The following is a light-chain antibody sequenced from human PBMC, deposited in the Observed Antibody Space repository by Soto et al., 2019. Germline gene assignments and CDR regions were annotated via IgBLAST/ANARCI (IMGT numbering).Light chain of an antibody. J-gene: IGKJ2*01. CDR2: GAS. CDR1: QSVSTN. Sequence: EIVMTQSPATLSVFPGERATLSCRASQSVSTNLAWYQQKPGQAPRLLIYGASARVTGIPARFSGSGSGTEFTLTISSLQSEDFAVYYCHQYNNWPPYTFGQGTKLEIK. V-gene: IGKV3-15*01. CDR3: HQYNNWPPYT.